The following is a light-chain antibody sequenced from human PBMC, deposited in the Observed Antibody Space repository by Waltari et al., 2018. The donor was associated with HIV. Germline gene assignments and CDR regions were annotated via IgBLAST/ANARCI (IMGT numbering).Light chain of an antibody. CDR1: SSDVGGYNY. V-gene: IGLV2-11*01. J-gene: IGLJ2*01. CDR2: DVN. Sequence: QSALTQPRSMSGSPGQSVTISCTGTSSDVGGYNYVSWYQQHPGKAPKLMIFDVNKRPSGVPDRFSGSKAGHTASLTISGLQAEDEADYYCCSHADNYIGVFGGGTKLTVL. CDR3: CSHADNYIGV.